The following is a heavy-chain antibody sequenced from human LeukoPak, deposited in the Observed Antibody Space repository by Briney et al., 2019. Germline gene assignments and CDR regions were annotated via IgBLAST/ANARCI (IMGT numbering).Heavy chain of an antibody. Sequence: ASVKVSYKASGYTFTGYYMHWVRQAPGQGLEWMGWINPNSGGTNYAQKFQGRGTMTRDTSISTAYMELSRLRSDDTAVYYCAREALGFDYWGQGTLVTVSS. CDR2: INPNSGGT. CDR1: GYTFTGYY. CDR3: AREALGFDY. V-gene: IGHV1-2*02. D-gene: IGHD7-27*01. J-gene: IGHJ4*02.